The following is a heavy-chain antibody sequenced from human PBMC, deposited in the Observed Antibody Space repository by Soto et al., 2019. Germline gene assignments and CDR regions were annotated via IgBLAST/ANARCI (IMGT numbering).Heavy chain of an antibody. CDR1: GFSFSSYW. Sequence: DVQLVESGGDLVQPGGSLRLSCAASGFSFSSYWMTWVRQAPGKGLEWVANIKQDGREKYYVASVKGRFTISRDNGKNLLFLQMDRLPPDDTAFYYCAGDGVRNGAYNGWLDPWGQGTLVTVSS. CDR2: IKQDGREK. D-gene: IGHD3-16*01. CDR3: AGDGVRNGAYNGWLDP. V-gene: IGHV3-7*03. J-gene: IGHJ5*02.